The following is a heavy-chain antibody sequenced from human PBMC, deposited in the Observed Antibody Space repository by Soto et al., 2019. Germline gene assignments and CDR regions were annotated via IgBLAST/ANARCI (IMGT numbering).Heavy chain of an antibody. CDR2: IKQDGSER. D-gene: IGHD2-15*01. V-gene: IGHV3-7*05. J-gene: IGHJ6*02. CDR3: ARNIGGGSMDV. CDR1: GFTFSSYW. Sequence: EVQLVESGGGLVQPGGSLRLSCAASGFTFSSYWMSWVRQAPGKGLEWVANIKQDGSERYNVNSVKGRFTISRDNAGNSLYLQMNSLRDEDTAVYYCARNIGGGSMDVWGQGTTVTVSS.